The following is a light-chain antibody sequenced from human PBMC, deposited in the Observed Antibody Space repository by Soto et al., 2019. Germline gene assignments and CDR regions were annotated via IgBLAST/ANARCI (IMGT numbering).Light chain of an antibody. CDR3: QSYDSSLRGV. CDR2: GNS. Sequence: QSVLTQPPSVSGAPGQRVTISCTGSSAVIGAGYDVHWYQQLPGTAPKLLIYGNSNRPSGVPDRFSGSKSGTSASLAITGLQAEDEADYYCQSYDSSLRGVFGTGTKLTDL. J-gene: IGLJ1*01. CDR1: SAVIGAGYD. V-gene: IGLV1-40*01.